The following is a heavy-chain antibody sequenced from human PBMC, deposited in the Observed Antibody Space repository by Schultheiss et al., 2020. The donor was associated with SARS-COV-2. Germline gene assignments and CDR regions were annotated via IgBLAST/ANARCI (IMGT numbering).Heavy chain of an antibody. CDR3: ARVGSDIVVVPAPYFDY. V-gene: IGHV1-46*01. J-gene: IGHJ4*02. CDR1: GYTFTSYY. D-gene: IGHD2-2*01. Sequence: ASVKVSCKASGYTFTSYYMHWVRQAPGQGLEWMGIINPSGGSTSYAQKFQGRVTMTRDTSTSTVYMELSSLRAEDTAVYYCARVGSDIVVVPAPYFDYWGQGTLVTVSS. CDR2: INPSGGST.